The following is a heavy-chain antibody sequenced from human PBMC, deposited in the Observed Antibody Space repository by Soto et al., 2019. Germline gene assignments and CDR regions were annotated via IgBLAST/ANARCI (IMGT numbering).Heavy chain of an antibody. CDR1: GFTYINYA. J-gene: IGHJ4*02. CDR3: AKRAPYYFAS. V-gene: IGHV3-23*01. Sequence: EVHLLESGGGLVQPWGSLRLSCAASGFTYINYAMSWVRQAPGKGLEWVSTIGTSGGTYYPDSVRGRFTISRDNSRNTLYLQMNSLIPEDTAVYYCAKRAPYYFASWGQGTQVTVSS. CDR2: IGTSGGT.